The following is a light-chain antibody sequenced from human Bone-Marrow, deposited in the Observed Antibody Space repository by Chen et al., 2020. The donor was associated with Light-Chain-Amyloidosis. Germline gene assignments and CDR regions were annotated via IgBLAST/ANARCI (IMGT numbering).Light chain of an antibody. CDR1: SSDVGRYNY. J-gene: IGLJ2*01. V-gene: IGLV2-14*01. Sequence: QSALTQPASVSGSPGQSITISCTGTSSDVGRYNYVSWYQEQPGKAPKPMIYDVSNRPSGVSNRFSGSKSGNTASLTISGLQAEDEADYYCSSYASGSTPVLFGGGTKLTVL. CDR2: DVS. CDR3: SSYASGSTPVL.